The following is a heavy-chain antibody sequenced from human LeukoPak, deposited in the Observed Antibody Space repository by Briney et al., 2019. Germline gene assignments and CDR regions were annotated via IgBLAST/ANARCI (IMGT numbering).Heavy chain of an antibody. CDR3: ARDLRGIIDY. V-gene: IGHV3-7*01. CDR1: GFTFSSYW. J-gene: IGHJ4*02. D-gene: IGHD1-14*01. Sequence: GGSLRLSCAPSGFTFSSYWMSWVRQAPGKGLEWVANIKQDGSEKYYVDSVKGRFTISRDNAKNSLYLQMNSLRAEDTAVYYCARDLRGIIDYWGQGTLVTVSS. CDR2: IKQDGSEK.